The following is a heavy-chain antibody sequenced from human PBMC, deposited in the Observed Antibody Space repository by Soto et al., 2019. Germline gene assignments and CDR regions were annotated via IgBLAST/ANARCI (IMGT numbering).Heavy chain of an antibody. V-gene: IGHV1-3*01. CDR1: GYTFTSYA. J-gene: IGHJ6*02. CDR3: ASRPREYCSSTSCYFYYGMDV. CDR2: INAGNGNT. Sequence: ASVKVSCKASGYTFTSYAMHWVRQAPGQRLEWMGWINAGNGNTKYSQKFQGRVTITRDTSASTAYMELSSLRSEDTAVYYCASRPREYCSSTSCYFYYGMDVWGQGTTVTVSS. D-gene: IGHD2-2*01.